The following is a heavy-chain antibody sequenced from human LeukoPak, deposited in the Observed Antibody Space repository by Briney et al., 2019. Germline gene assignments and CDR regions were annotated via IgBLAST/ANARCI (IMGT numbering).Heavy chain of an antibody. CDR1: GGTFSSYT. Sequence: ASVKVSCKASGGTFSSYTISWVRQAPGRGLEWMGRIIPILGIANYAQKFQGRVTITADKSTSTAYMELSSLRSEDTAVYYCARDAGGGWYSVYWSQGTLVTVSS. CDR3: ARDAGGGWYSVY. V-gene: IGHV1-69*04. CDR2: IIPILGIA. D-gene: IGHD6-19*01. J-gene: IGHJ4*02.